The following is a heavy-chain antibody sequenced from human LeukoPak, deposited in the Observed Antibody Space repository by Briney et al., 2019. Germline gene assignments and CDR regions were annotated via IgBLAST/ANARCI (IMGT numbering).Heavy chain of an antibody. CDR1: GFTFSSYG. CDR2: IRYDGSNK. J-gene: IGHJ6*02. D-gene: IGHD2-15*01. CDR3: ARDQEHCSGGSCYHYYYYGMDV. V-gene: IGHV3-30*02. Sequence: GGSLRLSCAASGFTFSSYGMHWVRQAPGKGLEWVAFIRYDGSNKYYVDSVKGRFTISRDNSKNTLYLQMNSLRAEDTAVYYCARDQEHCSGGSCYHYYYYGMDVWGQGTTVTVSS.